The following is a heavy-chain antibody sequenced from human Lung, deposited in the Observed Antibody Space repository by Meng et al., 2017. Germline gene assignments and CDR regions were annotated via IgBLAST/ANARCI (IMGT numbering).Heavy chain of an antibody. D-gene: IGHD1-14*01. CDR1: GGSFSTHT. J-gene: IGHJ4*02. V-gene: IGHV1-69*13. Sequence: QVQLVQSGAEVKKPGSSVKVACKTPGGSFSTHTFSWVRQAPGQGLEWMGGLIAVFDKTKAAPRFHDRVTFTADESTSTAYMELSSLTFDDTAVYFCARGRRNEPLFDYWGQGTLVTVSS. CDR2: LIAVFDKT. CDR3: ARGRRNEPLFDY.